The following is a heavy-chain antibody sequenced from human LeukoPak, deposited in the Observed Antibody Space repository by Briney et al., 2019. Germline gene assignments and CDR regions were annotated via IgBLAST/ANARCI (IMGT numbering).Heavy chain of an antibody. D-gene: IGHD5-18*01. CDR2: ISDDGRQT. J-gene: IGHJ4*02. CDR3: AKLQGGYSYGLGY. CDR1: GFIFSTYA. Sequence: GGSLRLSCAASGFIFSTYAMNWVRQAPGKGLEWVAVISDDGRQTYYADSVKGRFTISRDNSKNTLYLQMNSLRAEDTAVYYCAKLQGGYSYGLGYWGQGTLVTVSS. V-gene: IGHV3-30*04.